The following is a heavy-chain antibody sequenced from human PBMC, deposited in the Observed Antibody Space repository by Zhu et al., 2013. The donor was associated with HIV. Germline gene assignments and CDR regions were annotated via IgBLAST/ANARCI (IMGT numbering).Heavy chain of an antibody. CDR1: GYTFTSYY. D-gene: IGHD7-27*01. J-gene: IGHJ3*02. CDR3: ASSNWGRRAFDI. V-gene: IGHV1-46*01. CDR2: INPSGGST. Sequence: QVQLVQSGAEVKKPGASVKVSCKASGYTFTSYYMHWVRQAPGQGLEWMGIINPSGGSTSYAQKFQGRVTMTRDTSISTAYMELSRLRSDDTAVYYCASSNWGRRAFDIWGQGTMVTVSS.